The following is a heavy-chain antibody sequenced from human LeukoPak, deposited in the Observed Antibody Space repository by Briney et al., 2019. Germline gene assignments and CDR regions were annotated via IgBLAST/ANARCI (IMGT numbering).Heavy chain of an antibody. V-gene: IGHV3-15*01. D-gene: IGHD2-15*01. CDR3: TTDPYCSGGSCYYGDYYFDY. Sequence: GGSLRLSCAASGFTFSNAWMSWVRQAPGKGLEWVGRIKSKTDGGTTDYAAPVKGRFTISRDDSKNTLYLQMNSLKTEDTAVYYCTTDPYCSGGSCYYGDYYFDYWGQGTLVTVSS. J-gene: IGHJ4*02. CDR2: IKSKTDGGTT. CDR1: GFTFSNAW.